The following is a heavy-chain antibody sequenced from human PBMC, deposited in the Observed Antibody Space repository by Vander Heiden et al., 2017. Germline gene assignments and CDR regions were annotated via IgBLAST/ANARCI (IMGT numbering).Heavy chain of an antibody. Sequence: QVHLVESGGGVVQPGRSLQLSCAASGFTFSSYALHWVRQAPGKGLEWVAIISYDGSTKYYAESVKGRFTISRDNSKNTLYLQMNSLRSEDTAVYYCARDSHGDFDYWGQGTLVTVSS. CDR1: GFTFSSYA. CDR3: ARDSHGDFDY. CDR2: ISYDGSTK. V-gene: IGHV3-30-3*01. D-gene: IGHD4-17*01. J-gene: IGHJ4*02.